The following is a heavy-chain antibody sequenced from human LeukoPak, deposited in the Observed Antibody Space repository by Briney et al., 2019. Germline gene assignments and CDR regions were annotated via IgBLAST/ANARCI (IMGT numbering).Heavy chain of an antibody. CDR3: ARYSYGMDV. J-gene: IGHJ6*02. CDR1: GDSVSSNSAG. V-gene: IGHV6-1*01. CDR2: TYHRSKWYN. Sequence: SQTLSLTCAISGDSVSSNSAGWNWIRQSPSRGLEWLGRTYHRSKWYNDYAVSVKSRITINPDTSKTQFTLQLNSVTPEDTAVYYCARYSYGMDVWGHGTTVTVSS.